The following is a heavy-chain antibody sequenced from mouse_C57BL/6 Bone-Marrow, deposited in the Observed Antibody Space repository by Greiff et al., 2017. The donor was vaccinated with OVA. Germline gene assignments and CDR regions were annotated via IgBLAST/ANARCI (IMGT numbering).Heavy chain of an antibody. Sequence: VQLQQSGAELVRPGASVKLSCKASGYTFTDYYINWVKQRPGQGLEWIARIYPGSGNTYYNEKFKGKATLTAEKSSSTAYMQLSSLTSEDSAVYFCARGAVVAPYYFDYWGQGTTLTVSS. CDR3: ARGAVVAPYYFDY. J-gene: IGHJ2*01. CDR2: IYPGSGNT. CDR1: GYTFTDYY. V-gene: IGHV1-76*01. D-gene: IGHD1-1*01.